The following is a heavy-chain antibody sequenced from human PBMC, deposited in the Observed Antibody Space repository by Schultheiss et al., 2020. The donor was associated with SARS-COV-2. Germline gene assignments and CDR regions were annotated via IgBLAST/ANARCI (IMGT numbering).Heavy chain of an antibody. J-gene: IGHJ4*02. CDR1: VFTFSSYS. CDR2: ISYDGSNK. D-gene: IGHD5-24*01. Sequence: GGSLRLSCAASVFTFSSYSMNWVRQAPGKGLEWVAVISYDGSNKYFADSVKGRFTISRDNSKNTLYLQMNSLRAEDTALYYCARAEGRDGYNYGYWGQGTLVTVSS. V-gene: IGHV3-30*03. CDR3: ARAEGRDGYNYGY.